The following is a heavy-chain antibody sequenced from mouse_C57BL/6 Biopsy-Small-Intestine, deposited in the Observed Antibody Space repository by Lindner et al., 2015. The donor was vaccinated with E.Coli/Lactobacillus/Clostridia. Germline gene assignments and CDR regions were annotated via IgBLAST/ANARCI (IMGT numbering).Heavy chain of an antibody. J-gene: IGHJ2*01. D-gene: IGHD2-12*01. CDR2: IYPGDGDT. CDR1: GYAFSSSW. CDR3: AGLNDGPPDY. Sequence: VQLQESGPELVKPGASVKISCKASGYAFSSSWMNWVKQRPGKGLEWIGRIYPGDGDTNYNGKFKGKATLTADKSSSTAYMQLSSLTSEDSAVYFCAGLNDGPPDYWGQGTTLTVSS. V-gene: IGHV1-82*01.